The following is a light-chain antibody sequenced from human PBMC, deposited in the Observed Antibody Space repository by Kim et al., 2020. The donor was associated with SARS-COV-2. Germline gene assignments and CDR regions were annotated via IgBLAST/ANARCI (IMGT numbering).Light chain of an antibody. CDR1: SLRSYY. Sequence: VALGQTVRITCQGDSLRSYYATWYQQKPGQAPILVIYGKNNRPSGIPDRCSGSSSGNTASLTIAGTQAGDEADYYCLSRDSNNNVLFGGGTQLTVL. CDR2: GKN. CDR3: LSRDSNNNVL. V-gene: IGLV3-19*01. J-gene: IGLJ2*01.